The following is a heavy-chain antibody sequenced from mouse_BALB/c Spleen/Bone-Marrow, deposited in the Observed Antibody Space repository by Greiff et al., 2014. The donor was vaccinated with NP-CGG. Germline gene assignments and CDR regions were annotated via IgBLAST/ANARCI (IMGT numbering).Heavy chain of an antibody. CDR3: AGITTVDY. J-gene: IGHJ4*01. D-gene: IGHD1-1*01. CDR1: GFTFSSYA. CDR2: ISSGGSN. Sequence: EVNVVESGGGLVKPGGSLKLSCAASGFTFSSYAMSWVRQTPEKRLEWVASISSGGSNYYPDSVKGRFTISRDNARNILYLQMSSLRSEDTAMYYCAGITTVDYWGQGTSVTVSS. V-gene: IGHV5-6-5*01.